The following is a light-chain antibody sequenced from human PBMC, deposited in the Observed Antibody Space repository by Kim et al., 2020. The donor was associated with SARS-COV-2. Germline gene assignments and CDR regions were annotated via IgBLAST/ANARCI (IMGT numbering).Light chain of an antibody. CDR1: QSVSSSD. J-gene: IGKJ2*01. CDR2: GAS. V-gene: IGKV3-20*01. CDR3: QQYGSSPLYT. Sequence: SPGERATLSCRASQSVSSSDLAWYQQKPGQAPRRLIYGASSRATGIPDRFSGSGSGTDFTLTISRLEPEDFAVYYCQQYGSSPLYTFGQGTKLEI.